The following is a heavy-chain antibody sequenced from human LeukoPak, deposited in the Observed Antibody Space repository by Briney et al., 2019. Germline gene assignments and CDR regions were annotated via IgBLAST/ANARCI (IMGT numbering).Heavy chain of an antibody. CDR1: GGSFSGYY. CDR2: INHSGST. CDR3: ARGRVGARVRAPYYFDY. J-gene: IGHJ4*02. Sequence: SETLSLTCAVYGGSFSGYYWSWIRQPPGKGLEWIGEINHSGSTNHNPSLKSRVTISVDTSKNQFSLKLSSVTAADTAVYYCARGRVGARVRAPYYFDYWGQGTLVTVSS. D-gene: IGHD1-26*01. V-gene: IGHV4-34*01.